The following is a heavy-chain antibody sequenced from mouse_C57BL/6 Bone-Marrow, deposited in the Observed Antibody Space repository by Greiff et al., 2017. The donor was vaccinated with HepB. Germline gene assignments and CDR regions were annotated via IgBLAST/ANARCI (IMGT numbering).Heavy chain of an antibody. CDR1: GYTFTSYW. CDR2: IDPSDSYT. D-gene: IGHD2-3*01. CDR3: ASGDGYSNLDY. V-gene: IGHV1-69*01. Sequence: QVQLQQPGAELVMPGASVKLSCKASGYTFTSYWMHWVKQRPGQGLEWIGEIDPSDSYTNYNQKFKGKSTLTVDKSSSTAYMQLSSLTSEDSAVYYCASGDGYSNLDYWGQGTSVTVSS. J-gene: IGHJ4*01.